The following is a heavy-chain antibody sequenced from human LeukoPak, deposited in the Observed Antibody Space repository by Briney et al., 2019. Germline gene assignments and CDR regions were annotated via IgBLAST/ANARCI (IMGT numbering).Heavy chain of an antibody. CDR1: GFTFSRYS. V-gene: IGHV3-48*04. CDR3: ASGIAEAGTIDF. J-gene: IGHJ4*02. CDR2: ISSSGSTI. D-gene: IGHD6-13*01. Sequence: GGSLRLSCAASGFTFSRYSMNWVRQAPGKGLEWVSYISSSGSTIYYADSVKGRFTISRDNAKNSLYLQMNSLRAEDTAVYYCASGIAEAGTIDFWGQGTVVTVSS.